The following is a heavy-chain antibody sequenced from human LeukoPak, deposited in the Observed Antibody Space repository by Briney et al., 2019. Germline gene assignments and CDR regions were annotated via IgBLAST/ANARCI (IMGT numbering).Heavy chain of an antibody. J-gene: IGHJ3*02. CDR1: GFSFNNYG. D-gene: IGHD3-10*01. CDR2: MQYDGSDK. Sequence: PGGSLRLSCAASGFSFNNYGIHWVRQAPGKGLEWVTFMQYDGSDKFYADSVKGRFTISRDNSKNTLYLQMNSLRAEDTAVYFCARARGAYAFDMWGQGTMVIVSS. V-gene: IGHV3-30*02. CDR3: ARARGAYAFDM.